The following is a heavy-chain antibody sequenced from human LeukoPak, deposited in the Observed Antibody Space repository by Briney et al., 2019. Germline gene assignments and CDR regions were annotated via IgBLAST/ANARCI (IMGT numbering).Heavy chain of an antibody. Sequence: SETLSLTCTVSGYSISSDYYWGWIRQPPGKGLEWIGNIYHSGSTYYNPSLKSRVTIPMDTSNNQFSLKLSSVTAADAAVYYCAGDDGRGLTMLWAFDYWGQGTLVTVSS. D-gene: IGHD3-10*01. CDR2: IYHSGST. J-gene: IGHJ4*02. V-gene: IGHV4-38-2*02. CDR1: GYSISSDYY. CDR3: AGDDGRGLTMLWAFDY.